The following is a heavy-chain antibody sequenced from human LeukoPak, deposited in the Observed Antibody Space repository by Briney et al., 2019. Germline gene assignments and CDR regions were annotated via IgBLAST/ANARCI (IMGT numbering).Heavy chain of an antibody. CDR2: TYPGDSDT. CDR3: ARHLFAYCGGDCYSAIGY. Sequence: ESLKISCKGSGYSFTSYWIGWVRQMPGKGLEWMGITYPGDSDTRYSPSFQGQVTISADKSISTAYLQWSSLKASDTAMYYCARHLFAYCGGDCYSAIGYWGQGTLVTVSS. CDR1: GYSFTSYW. V-gene: IGHV5-51*01. D-gene: IGHD2-21*02. J-gene: IGHJ4*02.